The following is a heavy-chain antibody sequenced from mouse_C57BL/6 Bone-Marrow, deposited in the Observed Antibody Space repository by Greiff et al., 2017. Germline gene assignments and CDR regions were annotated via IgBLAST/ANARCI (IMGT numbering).Heavy chain of an antibody. D-gene: IGHD1-1*01. V-gene: IGHV5-17*01. CDR3: ARIPYGSSPYWDIDV. Sequence: EVKLMESGGGLVKPGASLKLSCAASGFTFSDYGMHWVRQAPGQGLEWVAYISSGSSTIYYADTVKGRFTISRDNATNTLFLQMTSLRSEDAALYYCARIPYGSSPYWDIDVWGKGTTVTVSS. CDR1: GFTFSDYG. CDR2: ISSGSSTI. J-gene: IGHJ1*03.